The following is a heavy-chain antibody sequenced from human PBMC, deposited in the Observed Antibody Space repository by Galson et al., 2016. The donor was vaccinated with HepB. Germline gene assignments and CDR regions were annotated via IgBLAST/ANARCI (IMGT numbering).Heavy chain of an antibody. D-gene: IGHD2-21*02. CDR3: ARLPGMLTAILHMDF. Sequence: SVKVSCKASGGTFSSFGFSWVRQAPGQGLEWVGGIIPIFHTTKYAQRFQGRVTITADASTSTAYMGLSGLQSEDTAVYFCARLPGMLTAILHMDFWGQGTLVTVSS. CDR1: GGTFSSFG. CDR2: IIPIFHTT. V-gene: IGHV1-69*13. J-gene: IGHJ4*02.